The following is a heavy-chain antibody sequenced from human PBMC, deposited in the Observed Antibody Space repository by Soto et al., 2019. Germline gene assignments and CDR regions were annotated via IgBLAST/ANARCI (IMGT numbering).Heavy chain of an antibody. V-gene: IGHV5-51*01. Sequence: PGESLKISCKGSGYSFTSYWIGWVRQMPGKGLEWMGIIYPGDFDTRYSPSFQGQVTISADKSISTAYLQWNSLKASDTAMYYCTRQVPYSLGPQPDCWGQGTLVTVSS. CDR1: GYSFTSYW. CDR2: IYPGDFDT. CDR3: TRQVPYSLGPQPDC. D-gene: IGHD4-4*01. J-gene: IGHJ4*02.